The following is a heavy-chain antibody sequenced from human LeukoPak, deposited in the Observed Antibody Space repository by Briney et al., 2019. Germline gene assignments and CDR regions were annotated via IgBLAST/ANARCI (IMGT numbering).Heavy chain of an antibody. CDR1: GGSFSGYY. V-gene: IGHV4-34*01. J-gene: IGHJ6*02. CDR2: INHSGST. D-gene: IGHD2-15*01. CDR3: ARSPRRLGYCSGGSCYYYYGMDV. Sequence: PSETLSLTCAVYGGSFSGYYWSWIRQPPGKGLEWIGEINHSGSTNYNPSLKSRVTISVDTSKNQFSLKLSSVTAADTAVYYCARSPRRLGYCSGGSCYYYYGMDVRGQGTTVTVSS.